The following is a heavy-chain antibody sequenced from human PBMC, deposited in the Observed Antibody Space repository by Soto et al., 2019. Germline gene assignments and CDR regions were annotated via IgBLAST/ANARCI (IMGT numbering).Heavy chain of an antibody. CDR2: IWYDGSNK. J-gene: IGHJ6*03. D-gene: IGHD3-10*01. CDR3: ARGRFGITMVRGVPGYYYMDV. Sequence: ESGGGVVQPGRSLRLSCAASGFTFSSYGMHWVRQAPGKGLEWVAVIWYDGSNKYYADSVKGRFTISRDNSKNTLYLQMNSLRAEDTAVYYCARGRFGITMVRGVPGYYYMDVWGKGTTVTVSS. CDR1: GFTFSSYG. V-gene: IGHV3-33*01.